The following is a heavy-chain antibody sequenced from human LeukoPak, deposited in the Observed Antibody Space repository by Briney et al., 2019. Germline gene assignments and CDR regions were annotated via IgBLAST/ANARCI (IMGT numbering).Heavy chain of an antibody. CDR1: GGSFSGYY. J-gene: IGHJ4*02. V-gene: IGHV4-34*01. CDR3: ARGSPGILTGYPPKV. Sequence: PSETLSLTCAVYGGSFSGYYWSWIRQPPGKGLEWIGEINHSGSTNYNPSLKSRVTISVDTSKNQFSLKLSSVTAADTAVYYCARGSPGILTGYPPKVWGQGTLVTVSS. D-gene: IGHD3-9*01. CDR2: INHSGST.